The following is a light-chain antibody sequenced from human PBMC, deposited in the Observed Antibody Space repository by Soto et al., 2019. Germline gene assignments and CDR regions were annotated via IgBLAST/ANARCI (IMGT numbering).Light chain of an antibody. CDR2: KAS. J-gene: IGKJ1*01. V-gene: IGKV1-5*03. CDR1: RSIINW. Sequence: DIQLTQSPSTLSASVGDRVTITCRASRSIINWLAWYQQKSGEGPKLLIYKASNLQTGVPSRFSGSGYGTEFTLTSSSLQPDDVATYYCQQYSDHWTFGQGTKVEIK. CDR3: QQYSDHWT.